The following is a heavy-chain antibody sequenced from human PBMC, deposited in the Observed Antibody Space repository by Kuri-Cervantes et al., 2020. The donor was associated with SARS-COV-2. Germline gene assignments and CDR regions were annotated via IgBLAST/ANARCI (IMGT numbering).Heavy chain of an antibody. D-gene: IGHD3-3*01. CDR1: GGSISADY. V-gene: IGHV4-4*07. CDR2: IYPSGII. CDR3: ARVGRFLEWLLSVGGYYYYMDV. Sequence: SETLSLTCSVSGGSISADYWSWIRQPAGKRPEWIGRIYPSGIINYNPSLDSRVTMSVDTSKNQFSLKLSSVTAADTAVYYCARVGRFLEWLLSVGGYYYYMDVWGKGTTVTVSS. J-gene: IGHJ6*03.